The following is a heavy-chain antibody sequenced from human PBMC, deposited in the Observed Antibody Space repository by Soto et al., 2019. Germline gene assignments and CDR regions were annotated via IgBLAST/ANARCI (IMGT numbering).Heavy chain of an antibody. V-gene: IGHV3-7*01. Sequence: PGGSLRLSCVASGFTFSSYWMSWVRQAPGKGLEWVANMKRDGSEKYYVDSVKGRFSISRDNGKNSVYLQMNSLRAEDTAVYYCARIPGDCGLFDYWGQGALVTVSS. CDR1: GFTFSSYW. D-gene: IGHD2-21*02. J-gene: IGHJ4*02. CDR2: MKRDGSEK. CDR3: ARIPGDCGLFDY.